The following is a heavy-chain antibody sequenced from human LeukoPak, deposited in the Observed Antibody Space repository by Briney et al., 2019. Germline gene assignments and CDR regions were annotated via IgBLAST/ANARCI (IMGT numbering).Heavy chain of an antibody. D-gene: IGHD3-22*01. Sequence: ASVKVSCKSSGYTFTSYAMNWVRQAPGQGLEWMGWINTNTGNPTYAQGFTGRFVFSLDTSVSTAYLQISSLKAEDTAVYYCATNRLDIYYDSSGYYAFDIWGQGTMVTVSS. CDR3: ATNRLDIYYDSSGYYAFDI. CDR2: INTNTGNP. V-gene: IGHV7-4-1*02. J-gene: IGHJ3*02. CDR1: GYTFTSYA.